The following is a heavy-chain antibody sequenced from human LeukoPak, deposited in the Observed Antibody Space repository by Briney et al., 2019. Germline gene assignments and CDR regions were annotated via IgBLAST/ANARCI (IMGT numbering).Heavy chain of an antibody. CDR1: GVSVTRNGYY. CDR3: ARTDCSGTSCFFAP. Sequence: LSETLSLTCIVSGVSVTRNGYYWTWIRQPPGKELEWIGNIYYTGRTQYNPSLKSRLTVTLDTSKNQFSLKLASVTAADTAIYYCARTDCSGTSCFFAPWGQGILVTVSS. J-gene: IGHJ5*02. CDR2: IYYTGRT. V-gene: IGHV4-61*08. D-gene: IGHD2-2*01.